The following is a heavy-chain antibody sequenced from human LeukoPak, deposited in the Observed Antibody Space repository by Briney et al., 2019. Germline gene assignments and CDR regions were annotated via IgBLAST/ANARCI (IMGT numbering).Heavy chain of an antibody. CDR2: IYHSGST. J-gene: IGHJ3*02. Sequence: NPSETLSLTCTVSGGSISSGGYYWSWIRQPPGKGLEWIGYIYHSGSTYYNPSLKSRVTISVDTSKNQFSLKLSSVTAADTAVYYCARRGELPYDAFDIWGQGTMVTVSS. D-gene: IGHD1-26*01. CDR3: ARRGELPYDAFDI. CDR1: GGSISSGGYY. V-gene: IGHV4-30-2*01.